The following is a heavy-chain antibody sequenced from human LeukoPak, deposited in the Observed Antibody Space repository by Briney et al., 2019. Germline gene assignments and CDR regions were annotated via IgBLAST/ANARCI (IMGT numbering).Heavy chain of an antibody. Sequence: GGSLRLSCAASGFTFSSYGMSWVRQAPGKGLEWVSAISGSGGSTYYADSVKGRFTISRDNSKNKLYLQMNSLRAEDTAVYYCAKAQEAYCGGDCYNFDYWGQGTLVTVSS. CDR2: ISGSGGST. J-gene: IGHJ4*02. D-gene: IGHD2-21*02. V-gene: IGHV3-23*01. CDR1: GFTFSSYG. CDR3: AKAQEAYCGGDCYNFDY.